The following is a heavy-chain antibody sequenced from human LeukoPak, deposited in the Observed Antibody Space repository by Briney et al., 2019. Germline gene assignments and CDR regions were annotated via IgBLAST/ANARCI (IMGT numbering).Heavy chain of an antibody. CDR3: ARGTLSSSWYEYFDY. CDR2: IYTSGNT. D-gene: IGHD6-13*01. Sequence: SGTLSLTCTVSGGSISTDYWSWSRQPAGKGLEWIGRIYTSGNTNYNPSLKSRVTMSVDTSKNQFSLKLNSVTAADTAVYYCARGTLSSSWYEYFDYWGQGTLVTVSS. V-gene: IGHV4-4*07. CDR1: GGSISTDY. J-gene: IGHJ4*02.